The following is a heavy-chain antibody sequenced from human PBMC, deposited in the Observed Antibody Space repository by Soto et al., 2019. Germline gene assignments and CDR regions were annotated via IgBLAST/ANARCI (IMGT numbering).Heavy chain of an antibody. J-gene: IGHJ4*02. D-gene: IGHD6-19*01. CDR2: IYHSGST. CDR3: ARDRAVAGSAY. V-gene: IGHV4-4*02. Sequence: QVQLQESGPGLVKPSGTLSLTCAVSGGSISSSNWWTWVRQPPGKGLEWIGEIYHSGSTNYNPSLKRRVTISVDKSTNQFSLKLTSVTAADTAVYYCARDRAVAGSAYWGQGTLVTVSS. CDR1: GGSISSSNW.